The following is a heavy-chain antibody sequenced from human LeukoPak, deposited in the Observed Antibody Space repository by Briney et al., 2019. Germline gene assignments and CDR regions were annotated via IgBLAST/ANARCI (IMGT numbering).Heavy chain of an antibody. Sequence: SETLSLTCTVSGGSISSGGYFWSWIRQPAGKGLEWIGRTQTSGSTDYNPSLKSRVTMSVDTSKNQFSLKLTSVTAADTAVYYCARELWPQPPLEWGQGTLVTVSS. D-gene: IGHD2-21*01. J-gene: IGHJ4*02. CDR2: TQTSGST. V-gene: IGHV4-61*02. CDR1: GGSISSGGYF. CDR3: ARELWPQPPLE.